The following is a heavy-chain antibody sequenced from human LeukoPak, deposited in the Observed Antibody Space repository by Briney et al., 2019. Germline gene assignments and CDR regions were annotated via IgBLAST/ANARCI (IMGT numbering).Heavy chain of an antibody. CDR1: GFTFSSYG. Sequence: GGSLRLSCAASGFTFSSYGMTWVRQAPGKGLEWVSYISSSSSTIYYADSVKGRFTISRDNAKNSLYLQLNSLRAEDTAVYYCARDTTGRYCSSTSCYVPYYYYYMDVWGKGTTVTISS. CDR2: ISSSSSTI. D-gene: IGHD2-2*01. V-gene: IGHV3-48*01. CDR3: ARDTTGRYCSSTSCYVPYYYYYMDV. J-gene: IGHJ6*03.